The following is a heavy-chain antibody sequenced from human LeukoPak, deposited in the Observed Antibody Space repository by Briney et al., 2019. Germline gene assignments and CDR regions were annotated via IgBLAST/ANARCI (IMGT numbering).Heavy chain of an antibody. J-gene: IGHJ4*02. CDR3: AKQSAGSAAWYSLHYDF. CDR1: GFTLSSYA. V-gene: IGHV3-23*01. D-gene: IGHD6-13*01. Sequence: PGGSLRLSCAASGFTLSSYAMTWVRQAPGRGLEWVSSVDGGGGGTYYADSVKGRFTISRDNSKDTLYLQMYGLRAEDTAVYFCAKQSAGSAAWYSLHYDFWGQGTLVTVSS. CDR2: VDGGGGGT.